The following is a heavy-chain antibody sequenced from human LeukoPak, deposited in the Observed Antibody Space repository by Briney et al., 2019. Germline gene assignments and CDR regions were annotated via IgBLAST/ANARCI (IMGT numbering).Heavy chain of an antibody. D-gene: IGHD2-15*01. CDR2: FFSDNT. Sequence: GGSLRLSRTVSGFTLSSNSLGWGRQAPGEGLEWVSFFFSDNTHYSDSVKGRFTISRDNAKNTLYLQMNSLRAEDTAVYYCAKDAGYCSGGSCRNDAFDIWGQGTMVTVSS. V-gene: IGHV3-66*03. CDR1: GFTLSSNS. CDR3: AKDAGYCSGGSCRNDAFDI. J-gene: IGHJ3*02.